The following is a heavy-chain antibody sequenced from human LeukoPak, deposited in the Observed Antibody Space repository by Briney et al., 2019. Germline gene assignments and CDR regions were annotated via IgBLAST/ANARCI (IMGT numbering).Heavy chain of an antibody. CDR2: TYYRSKWYN. V-gene: IGHV6-1*01. CDR3: ARVQAGDQNWYFDL. J-gene: IGHJ2*01. CDR1: GDSVSSNSAA. D-gene: IGHD7-27*01. Sequence: QTLSLTCAISGDSVSSNSAAWNWIRQSPSRGLEWLGRTYYRSKWYNDYAVSVKSRITINPDTSRNQFSLQLNSVTPEDTAVYYCARVQAGDQNWYFDLWGRGTLVTVSS.